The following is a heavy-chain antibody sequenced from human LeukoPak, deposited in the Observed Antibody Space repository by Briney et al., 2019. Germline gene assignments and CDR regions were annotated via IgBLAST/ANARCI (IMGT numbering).Heavy chain of an antibody. J-gene: IGHJ6*02. CDR3: ARASHRSHDTIYGMDV. CDR2: IYYSGST. V-gene: IGHV4-59*08. CDR1: GGSISSYY. Sequence: SETLSLTCTVPGGSISSYYWSWIRQPPGKGLEWIGYIYYSGSTNYNPSLKSRVTISVDTSKNQFSLKLSSVTAADTAVYYCARASHRSHDTIYGMDVWGQGTTVIVSS. D-gene: IGHD3-9*01.